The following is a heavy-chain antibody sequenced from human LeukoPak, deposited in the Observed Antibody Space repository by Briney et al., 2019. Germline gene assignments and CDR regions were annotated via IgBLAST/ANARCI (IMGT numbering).Heavy chain of an antibody. CDR1: GFPFSSYW. CDR2: IKQDGSRK. Sequence: GGSLRLSCVASGFPFSSYWMTWVRQAPGKGLEWVANIKQDGSRKSYVDSVKGRFTISRDNAKNTLYLQVNNLRAEDTAVYYCARGPNSNWSGLDFWGQGTLLTVSS. D-gene: IGHD6-6*01. J-gene: IGHJ4*02. CDR3: ARGPNSNWSGLDF. V-gene: IGHV3-7*01.